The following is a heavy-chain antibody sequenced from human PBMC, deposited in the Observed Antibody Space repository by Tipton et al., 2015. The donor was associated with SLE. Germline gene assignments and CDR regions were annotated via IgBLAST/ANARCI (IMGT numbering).Heavy chain of an antibody. J-gene: IGHJ2*01. CDR3: ARADWGSPWYFDL. V-gene: IGHV3-74*01. D-gene: IGHD7-27*01. CDR2: INSDGSST. CDR1: GFTFSSYW. Sequence: TLSLTCAASGFTFSSYWMHWVRQAPGKGLVWASRINSDGSSTSYADSVKGRFTISRDNAKNTLYLQMNSLRAEDTAVYYCARADWGSPWYFDLWGRGTRVTVSS.